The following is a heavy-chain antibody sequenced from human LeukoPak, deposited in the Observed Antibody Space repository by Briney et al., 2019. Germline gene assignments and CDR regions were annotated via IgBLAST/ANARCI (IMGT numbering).Heavy chain of an antibody. V-gene: IGHV3-23*01. D-gene: IGHD3-10*01. CDR2: ISGSGGST. J-gene: IGHJ5*02. CDR1: GFTVSSNY. CDR3: AKDYYGSGSLPNPLPSNWFDP. Sequence: PGGSLRLSCAASGFTVSSNYMSWVRQAPGKGLEWVSAISGSGGSTYYADSVKGRFTISRDNSKNTLYLQMNSLRAEDTAVYYCAKDYYGSGSLPNPLPSNWFDPWGQGTLVTVSS.